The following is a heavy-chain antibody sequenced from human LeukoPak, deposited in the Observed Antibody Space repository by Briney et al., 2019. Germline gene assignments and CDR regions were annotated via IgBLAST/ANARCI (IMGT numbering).Heavy chain of an antibody. CDR2: IIPIFGTA. CDR3: ARDQTSYRSYYYDSSGYWGAFDI. V-gene: IGHV1-69*06. J-gene: IGHJ3*02. CDR1: GGTFSSYA. D-gene: IGHD3-22*01. Sequence: SVKVSCKASGGTFSSYAISWVRQAPGQGLEWMGGIIPIFGTANYAQKFQGRVTITADKSTSTAYMELSSLRSEDTAVYYCARDQTSYRSYYYDSSGYWGAFDIWGQGTMVTVSS.